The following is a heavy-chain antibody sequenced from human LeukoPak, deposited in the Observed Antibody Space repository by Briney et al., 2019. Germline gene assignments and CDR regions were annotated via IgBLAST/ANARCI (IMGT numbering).Heavy chain of an antibody. CDR1: GFTFANAW. CDR2: IKSKTDGETT. D-gene: IGHD5-12*01. CDR3: TADLPPPRGYDYPFDY. J-gene: IGHJ4*02. Sequence: PGGSLRLSCAASGFTFANAWMSWVRQAPGKGLECVGRIKSKTDGETTDYAAPVKGRFTISRDDSKNMLYLQMNSLKSEDTAVYYCTADLPPPRGYDYPFDYWGQGSLVTVSS. V-gene: IGHV3-15*01.